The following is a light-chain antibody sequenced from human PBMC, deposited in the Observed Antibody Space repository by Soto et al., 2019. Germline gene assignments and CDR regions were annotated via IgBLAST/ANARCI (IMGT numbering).Light chain of an antibody. CDR1: SSDVGGYDY. CDR2: DVS. Sequence: QSVLTQPRSVSGSPGQSVTISCTGTSSDVGGYDYVSWYQQHPGKAPKLMIYDVSERPSGVPDRFSGSKSGNTASLTISGLQAEDDADYYSCSDAGSYTPYVSLTGTKVTVL. V-gene: IGLV2-11*01. CDR3: CSDAGSYTPYV. J-gene: IGLJ1*01.